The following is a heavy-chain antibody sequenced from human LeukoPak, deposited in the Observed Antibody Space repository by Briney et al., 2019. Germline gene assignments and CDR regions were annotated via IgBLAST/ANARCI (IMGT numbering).Heavy chain of an antibody. CDR2: INPNSGGT. CDR3: AGPTILGAYLARPDQALDY. V-gene: IGHV1-2*02. J-gene: IGHJ4*02. CDR1: GYTFTGYY. Sequence: ASVKVSCKASGYTFTGYYMHWVRQAPGQGLEWMGWINPNSGGTNYAQKFQGRVTMTRDTSTSTAYMELSRLRSDDTAVYYCAGPTILGAYLARPDQALDYWGQGTLVTVSS. D-gene: IGHD1-14*01.